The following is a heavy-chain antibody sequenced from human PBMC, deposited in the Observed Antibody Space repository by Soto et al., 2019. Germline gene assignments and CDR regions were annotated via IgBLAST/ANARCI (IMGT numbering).Heavy chain of an antibody. CDR1: STCGS. CDR2: TYYRSKWTN. V-gene: IGHV6-1*01. J-gene: IGHJ4*02. D-gene: IGHD6-13*01. CDR3: ARGHKEYSSIWYVD. Sequence: STCGSWNWIRQSPSRGLEWLGRTYYRSKWTNDYAVSVKSRITINPDTSKNQFSLQLSSVTPEDTAMYYCARGHKEYSSIWYVDWGQGTLVTVSS.